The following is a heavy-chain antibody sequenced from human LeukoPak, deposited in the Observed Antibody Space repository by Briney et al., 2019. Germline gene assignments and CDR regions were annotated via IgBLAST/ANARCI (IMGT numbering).Heavy chain of an antibody. CDR3: ARDSDWRTTGREGAFDI. V-gene: IGHV3-30*02. D-gene: IGHD2-8*02. J-gene: IGHJ3*02. CDR2: IRYDGSNK. CDR1: GFTFSSYV. Sequence: GGSLRLSCAASGFTFSSYVMHWVRQAPGKGLEWVAFIRYDGSNKYYADSVKGRFTISRDNSKNTLYLQMNSLRAEDTALYYCARDSDWRTTGREGAFDIWGQGTMVTVSS.